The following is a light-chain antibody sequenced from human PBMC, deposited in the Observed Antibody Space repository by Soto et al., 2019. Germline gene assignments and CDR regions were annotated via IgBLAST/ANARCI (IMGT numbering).Light chain of an antibody. J-gene: IGKJ2*01. CDR2: VAS. Sequence: EMVLTRSPATLSLPPGDIATLPFRPGHSVTTADFAWYQQKAAKTPSLPIYVASSRSTGIPDSFSGSGPGTDFTLTISRLEPEDFAVYYCQQYGSSPLYTFGQGTKLEI. CDR3: QQYGSSPLYT. V-gene: IGKV3-20*01. CDR1: HSVTTAD.